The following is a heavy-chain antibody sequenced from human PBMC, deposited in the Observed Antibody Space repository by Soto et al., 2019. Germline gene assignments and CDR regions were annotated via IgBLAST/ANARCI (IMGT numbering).Heavy chain of an antibody. CDR2: IYYSGST. CDR3: ARAYCSGWDNYYYCYYMDV. Sequence: PSETLSLTCTVSGGSISSYYWSWIRQPPGKGLEWIGYIYYSGSTNYNPSLKSRVTISVDTSKNQFSLKLSSVTAADTAVYYCARAYCSGWDNYYYCYYMDVRGKGTTVTVSS. D-gene: IGHD2-15*01. CDR1: GGSISSYY. V-gene: IGHV4-59*01. J-gene: IGHJ6*03.